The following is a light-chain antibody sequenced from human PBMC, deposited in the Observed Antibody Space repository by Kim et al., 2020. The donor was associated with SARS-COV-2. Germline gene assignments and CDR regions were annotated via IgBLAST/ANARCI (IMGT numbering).Light chain of an antibody. Sequence: QAGLTQPPSVSKGLRQTATLTCTGNSHNVGNQGAAWLQQHQGHPPKLLFYRSNDRPSGISERLSASRSGNTASLTITELQPEDEAEYYCSAWDTSLSGVVFGGGTKLTVL. V-gene: IGLV10-54*01. CDR3: SAWDTSLSGVV. CDR1: SHNVGNQG. CDR2: RSN. J-gene: IGLJ3*02.